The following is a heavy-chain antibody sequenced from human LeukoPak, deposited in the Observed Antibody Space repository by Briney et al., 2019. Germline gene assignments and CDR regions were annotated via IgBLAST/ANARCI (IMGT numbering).Heavy chain of an antibody. CDR1: GGSISSGGYY. CDR3: ARGEYYGSGSYYPGDY. CDR2: IHNSGST. V-gene: IGHV4-31*01. J-gene: IGHJ4*02. Sequence: SETLSLTCTVSGGSISSGGYYWSWIRQHPGKGLEWIGYIHNSGSTYYNPSPKSPVSISVDTSKSHFSLRLSSVAAADTAVYYCARGEYYGSGSYYPGDYWGQGTLVTVSS. D-gene: IGHD3-10*01.